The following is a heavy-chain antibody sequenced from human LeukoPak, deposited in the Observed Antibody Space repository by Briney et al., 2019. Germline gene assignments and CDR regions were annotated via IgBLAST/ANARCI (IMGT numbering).Heavy chain of an antibody. D-gene: IGHD1-26*01. J-gene: IGHJ4*02. CDR2: IYQSGST. CDR3: ARDWVGVTDFHY. CDR1: GGSISSSSYY. V-gene: IGHV4-39*07. Sequence: PSETLSLTCTVSGGSISSSSYYWGWIRQSPRKGLEWIGSIYQSGSTYYNPSLQSRVAISVDTSKNQFSLKLYSVTAADTAVYYCARDWVGVTDFHYWGQGTLVTVSS.